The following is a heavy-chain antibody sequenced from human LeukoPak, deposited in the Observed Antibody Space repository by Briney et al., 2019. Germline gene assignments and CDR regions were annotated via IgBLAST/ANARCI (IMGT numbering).Heavy chain of an antibody. V-gene: IGHV1-69*13. CDR2: IIPIFGTA. Sequence: ASVKVSCKASGGTFSSYAISWVRQAPGQGPEWMGGIIPIFGTANYAQKFQGRVTITADESTSTAYMELSSLRSEDTAVYYCARAPIVVVPAAIYFDYWGQGTLVTVSS. CDR3: ARAPIVVVPAAIYFDY. D-gene: IGHD2-2*01. CDR1: GGTFSSYA. J-gene: IGHJ4*02.